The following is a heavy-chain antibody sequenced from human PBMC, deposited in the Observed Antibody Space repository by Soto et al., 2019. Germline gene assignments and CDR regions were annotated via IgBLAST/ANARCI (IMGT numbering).Heavy chain of an antibody. CDR2: ISSSSSYI. V-gene: IGHV3-21*06. Sequence: EVQLVESGGGLVKPGGSLRLSCAASGFTFSSYSMNWVRQAPGKGLEWVSSISSSSSYIYYADSVKGRFTISRDNAKNALDLQMNSLRAEDTAVYYCARNEAGDYGMDVWGQGTTVTVSS. D-gene: IGHD3-10*01. CDR3: ARNEAGDYGMDV. J-gene: IGHJ6*02. CDR1: GFTFSSYS.